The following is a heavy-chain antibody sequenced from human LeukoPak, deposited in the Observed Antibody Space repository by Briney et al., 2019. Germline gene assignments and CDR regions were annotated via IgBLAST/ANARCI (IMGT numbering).Heavy chain of an antibody. CDR3: ARGGSSSWYEYWYFDL. V-gene: IGHV3-48*03. CDR2: IRSSGDTI. D-gene: IGHD6-13*01. J-gene: IGHJ2*01. CDR1: GFTFSSYE. Sequence: GGSLRLSCVVSGFTFSSYEMNWVRQAPGKELEWVSYIRSSGDTIYYADSVKGRFTISGDNAKNSLYLQMNSLRAEDTAVYYCARGGSSSWYEYWYFDLWGRGTLVTVSS.